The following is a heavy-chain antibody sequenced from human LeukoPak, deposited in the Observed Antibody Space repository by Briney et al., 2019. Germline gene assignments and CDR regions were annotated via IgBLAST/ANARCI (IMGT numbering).Heavy chain of an antibody. CDR1: GFTFSSYE. Sequence: GGSLRLSCAASGFTFSSYEMNWVRQAPGKGLEWVSYISSSGSTIYYADSVKGRFTISRDNAKNSLYLQMNSLRAEDTAVYYCARAYGILWFGELDGNWFDPWGQGTLVTVSS. V-gene: IGHV3-48*03. D-gene: IGHD3-10*01. CDR3: ARAYGILWFGELDGNWFDP. J-gene: IGHJ5*02. CDR2: ISSSGSTI.